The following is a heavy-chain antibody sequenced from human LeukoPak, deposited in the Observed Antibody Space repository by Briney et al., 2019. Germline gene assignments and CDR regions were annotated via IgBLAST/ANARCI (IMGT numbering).Heavy chain of an antibody. CDR2: IHYSGNT. V-gene: IGHV4-39*01. Sequence: SETLSLTCTVSGGSISGSSNYWGWILQPPGKGLEWMGSIHYSGNTYYNPSLKSRVTISVDTSKNQFSLKLTSVTAADTAVYYCARPTFASYSSGYHYWGQGTLVTVSS. CDR3: ARPTFASYSSGYHY. CDR1: GGSISGSSNY. D-gene: IGHD3-22*01. J-gene: IGHJ4*02.